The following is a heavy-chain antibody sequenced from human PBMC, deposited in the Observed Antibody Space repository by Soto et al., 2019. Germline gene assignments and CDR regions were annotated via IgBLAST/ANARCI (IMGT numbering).Heavy chain of an antibody. CDR1: GFTFSSYA. CDR3: ARVKVGELFYGMDV. V-gene: IGHV3-30-3*01. Sequence: GGSLRLSCAASGFTFSSYAMHWVRQAPGKGLEWVAVISYDGSNKYYADSVKGRFTISRDNSKNTLYLQMNSLRAEDTAVYYCARVKVGELFYGMDVWGQGTTVTVSS. J-gene: IGHJ6*02. CDR2: ISYDGSNK. D-gene: IGHD3-10*01.